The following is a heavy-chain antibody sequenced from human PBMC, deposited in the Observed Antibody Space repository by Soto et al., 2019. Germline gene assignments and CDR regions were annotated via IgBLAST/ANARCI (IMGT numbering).Heavy chain of an antibody. CDR1: GFSLSTSGMC. CDR3: ARSIRGPRRFNGMDV. J-gene: IGHJ6*02. D-gene: IGHD1-20*01. CDR2: IDWDDDK. Sequence: SGPTLVNPTQTLTLTCTFSGFSLSTSGMCVSWIRQPPGKALEWLALIDWDDDKYYSTSLKTRLTISKDTRKNQVVLTMANMEPADTATYYCARSIRGPRRFNGMDVWGQGTTVTVSS. V-gene: IGHV2-70*13.